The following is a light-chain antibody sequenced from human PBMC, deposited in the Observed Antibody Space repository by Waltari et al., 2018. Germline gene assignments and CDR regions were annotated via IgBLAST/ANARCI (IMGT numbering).Light chain of an antibody. J-gene: IGLJ3*02. CDR2: DVS. CDR1: SNDAGSYNY. Sequence: QSALTQPRSVSGSPGQSVTLSCTGTSNDAGSYNYVSSHQQHPGKAPKLMIYDVSKRPSGVPDRFSASKSGNTASLTISGLQAEDEADYYCCSYTGTYTHWVFGGGTKLTVL. CDR3: CSYTGTYTHWV. V-gene: IGLV2-11*01.